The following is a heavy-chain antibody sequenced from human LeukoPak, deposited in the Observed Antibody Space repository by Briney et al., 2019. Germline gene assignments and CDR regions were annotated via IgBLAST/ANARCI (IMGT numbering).Heavy chain of an antibody. CDR1: GFTFSSYE. J-gene: IGHJ4*02. D-gene: IGHD3-10*01. CDR3: ARISRVRGVNLDY. V-gene: IGHV3-48*03. Sequence: GGSLRLSCAASGFTFSSYEMNWVRQAPGKGLEWVSYISSSGNTIYYADPVKGRFTISRDNAKNSLYLQMNSLRAEDTAVYYCARISRVRGVNLDYWGQGTLVTVSS. CDR2: ISSSGNTI.